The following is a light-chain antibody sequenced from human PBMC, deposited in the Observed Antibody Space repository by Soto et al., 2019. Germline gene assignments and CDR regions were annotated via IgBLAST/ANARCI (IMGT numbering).Light chain of an antibody. V-gene: IGKV3-15*01. CDR1: QSVSSN. CDR2: GAS. J-gene: IGKJ5*01. Sequence: EIVMTQSPATLSVSPGERATLSCRASQSVSSNLAWYQQKPGQAPRLLIYGASTRATGIPARFSGNGSGTEFTRTISSLQAEEFGVYYCQQYNNWRSFTCGQGTRLEIK. CDR3: QQYNNWRSFT.